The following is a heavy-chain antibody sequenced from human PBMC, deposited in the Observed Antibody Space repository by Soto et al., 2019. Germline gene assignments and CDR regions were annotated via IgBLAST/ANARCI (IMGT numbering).Heavy chain of an antibody. CDR3: ARGRDTKIFGVAAFDY. D-gene: IGHD3-3*01. Sequence: PSETLSLTCTGSGGSISSSSYYWGWIRQPPGKGLEWIGSIYYSGSTYYNPSLKSRVTISVDTSKNQFSLKLSSVTAADTAVYYCARGRDTKIFGVAAFDYGGQGTLVTVSS. J-gene: IGHJ4*02. CDR2: IYYSGST. V-gene: IGHV4-39*01. CDR1: GGSISSSSYY.